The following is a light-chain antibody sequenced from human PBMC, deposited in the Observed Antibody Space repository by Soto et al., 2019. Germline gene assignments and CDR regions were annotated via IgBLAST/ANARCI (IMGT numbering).Light chain of an antibody. V-gene: IGKV1-5*01. CDR2: AAS. J-gene: IGKJ1*01. CDR3: QQYHTDWT. Sequence: DIQITQSPSSLSACIGGRVTISCRASQDISSSLNWYQHKPGKAPKLLIFAASTLVRGVPSRFSGRGSGTEFTLTISSLQADDYATFYCQQYHTDWTFGQGTKV. CDR1: QDISSS.